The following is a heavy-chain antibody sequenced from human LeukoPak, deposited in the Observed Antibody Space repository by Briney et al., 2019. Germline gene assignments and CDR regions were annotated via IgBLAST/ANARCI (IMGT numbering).Heavy chain of an antibody. CDR2: ISSSSSTI. J-gene: IGHJ5*02. D-gene: IGHD2-15*01. CDR1: GFTFDDYG. V-gene: IGHV3-48*02. Sequence: GGSLRLSCAASGFTFDDYGMSWVRQAPGKGLEWVSYISSSSSTIYYADSVKGRFTISRDNAKNSLYLQMNSLRDEDTAVYYCAREVVVAATDWFDPWGQGTLATVSS. CDR3: AREVVVAATDWFDP.